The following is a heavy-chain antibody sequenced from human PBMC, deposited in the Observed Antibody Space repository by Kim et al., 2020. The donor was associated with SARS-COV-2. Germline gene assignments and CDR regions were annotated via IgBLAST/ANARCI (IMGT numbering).Heavy chain of an antibody. J-gene: IGHJ3*02. CDR3: TRGAATSGWYSPFDI. CDR1: GFTFSSYW. V-gene: IGHV3-74*01. CDR2: IRGDGTTT. Sequence: GGSLRLSCAASGFTFSSYWMHWVRQAPGKGLVWVSRIRGDGTTTTYADSVQGRFTISRDNAKNTLYLQMNSLRVEDTSIYYCTRGAATSGWYSPFDIWGQGTMITVS. D-gene: IGHD6-19*01.